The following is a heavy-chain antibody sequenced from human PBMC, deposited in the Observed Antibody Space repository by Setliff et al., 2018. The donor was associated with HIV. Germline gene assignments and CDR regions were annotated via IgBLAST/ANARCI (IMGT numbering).Heavy chain of an antibody. J-gene: IGHJ6*03. CDR1: GGSFSGYY. Sequence: SETLSLTCAVYGGSFSGYYWSWIRQPPGKGLEWIGEINHSGSTNYNPSLKSRVTISVYTSKNQFSLKLSSVTAADTAVYYCAREARYSGEGFHYYYYYMDVWGKGTTVTVSS. CDR3: AREARYSGEGFHYYYYYMDV. D-gene: IGHD1-26*01. V-gene: IGHV4-34*01. CDR2: INHSGST.